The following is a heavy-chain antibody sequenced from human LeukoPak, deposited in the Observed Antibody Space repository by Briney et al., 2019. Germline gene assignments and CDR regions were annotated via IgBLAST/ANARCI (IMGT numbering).Heavy chain of an antibody. J-gene: IGHJ4*02. V-gene: IGHV3-30-3*01. CDR1: GFTFSSYA. CDR3: ARDRLRYSSGWYAPADY. Sequence: GRSLRLSCAASGFTFSSYAMHRVRQAPGKGLEWVAVISYDGSNKYYADSVKGRFTISRDNSKDTLYLQMNSLRAEDTAVYYCARDRLRYSSGWYAPADYWGQGTLVTVSS. CDR2: ISYDGSNK. D-gene: IGHD6-19*01.